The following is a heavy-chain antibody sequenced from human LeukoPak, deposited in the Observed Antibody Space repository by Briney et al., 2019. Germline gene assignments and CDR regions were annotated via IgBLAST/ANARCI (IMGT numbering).Heavy chain of an antibody. V-gene: IGHV4-61*02. D-gene: IGHD3-3*01. CDR2: IYTSGST. J-gene: IGHJ6*03. Sequence: SETLSLTCTVSGGSISSGNYYWSWIRQPAGKGLEWIGRIYTSGSTNYNPSLKSRVTISVDTSKNQFSLKLSSVTAADTAVYYCARAPAEGYYDFWSGYYYYYMDVWGKGTTVTVSS. CDR3: ARAPAEGYYDFWSGYYYYYMDV. CDR1: GGSISSGNYY.